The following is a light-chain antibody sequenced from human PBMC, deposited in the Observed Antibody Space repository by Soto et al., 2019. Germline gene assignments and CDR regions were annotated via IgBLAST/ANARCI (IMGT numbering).Light chain of an antibody. CDR3: QHYNNWPPWT. V-gene: IGKV3-15*01. Sequence: EILMTQSPATLSVSPGDRVTLSCRASQSVNSNLAWYQQKPGQAPKLLIYGASTRATGIPARFSGSGSGTDFTLTISRLQAEDFAVYYCQHYNNWPPWTFGQGTKVEIK. CDR2: GAS. J-gene: IGKJ1*01. CDR1: QSVNSN.